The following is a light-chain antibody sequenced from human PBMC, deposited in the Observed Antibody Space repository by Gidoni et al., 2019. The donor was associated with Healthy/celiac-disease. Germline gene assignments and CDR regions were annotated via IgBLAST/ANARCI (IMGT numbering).Light chain of an antibody. J-gene: IGLJ2*01. CDR3: CSYAGSRTPVV. CDR2: EGS. CDR1: SSDVGSYNL. V-gene: IGLV2-23*01. Sequence: HSALPHPSSVSRSPGQSIPISCTGTSSDVGSYNLVSWYQQPPGKAPKLMIYEGSKRPSGVYKRFSGSKSGNTASLTISGLQAEDEADYYCCSYAGSRTPVVFGGGTKLTVL.